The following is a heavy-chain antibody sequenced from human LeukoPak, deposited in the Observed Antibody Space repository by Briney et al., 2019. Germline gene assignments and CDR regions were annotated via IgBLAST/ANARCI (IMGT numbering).Heavy chain of an antibody. CDR2: IKQDGSEK. CDR3: ASGHEYGWYQDH. CDR1: GFTFSSYG. V-gene: IGHV3-7*01. D-gene: IGHD6-19*01. J-gene: IGHJ4*02. Sequence: PGGSLRPSCAASGFTFSSYGMHWVRQAPGKGLEWVANIKQDGSEKYYVDSVKGRFTISRDNAKNSLYLQMNRLRAEDTAVYYCASGHEYGWYQDHWGQGALVTVSS.